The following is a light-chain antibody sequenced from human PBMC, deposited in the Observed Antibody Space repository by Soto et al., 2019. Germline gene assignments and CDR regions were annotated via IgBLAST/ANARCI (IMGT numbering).Light chain of an antibody. V-gene: IGKV1-5*01. CDR1: QSISSW. CDR3: QQYNRPWT. J-gene: IGKJ1*01. Sequence: DIQMTQYPSTLSASVGDRVTITCRASQSISSWLAWYKQKPGKAPKLLIYDASSLQSGVPPRLSGSGSGTEFTLTISSMKPDDFATYYCQQYNRPWTFGQGTKVDIK. CDR2: DAS.